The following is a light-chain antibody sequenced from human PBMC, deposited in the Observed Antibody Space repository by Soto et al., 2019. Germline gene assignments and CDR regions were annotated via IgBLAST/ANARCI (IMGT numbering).Light chain of an antibody. V-gene: IGKV4-1*01. J-gene: IGKJ1*01. CDR3: QQYYSSWT. Sequence: DFVMTQSPDSLAVSLGERATINCKSSPSVLYTNNKNYLAWYQQKPGQPPKLLIYWGSTRESGVPDRFSGSGSGTDFTLTISSLQPDDFGTYYCQQYYSSWTFGQGTKVEIK. CDR2: WGS. CDR1: PSVLYTNNKNY.